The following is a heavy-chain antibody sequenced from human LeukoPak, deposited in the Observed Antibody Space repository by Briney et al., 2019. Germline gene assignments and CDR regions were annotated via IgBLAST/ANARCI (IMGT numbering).Heavy chain of an antibody. CDR1: GYTFTGYY. Sequence: ASVKVSCKASGYTFTGYYMHWVRQAPGQGREWRGWINPNSGGTNYAQKFQGRVTMTRDTSISTAYMELSRLRSDDTAVYYRARGEVRGVIITAFDIWGQGTMVTVSS. D-gene: IGHD3-10*01. CDR3: ARGEVRGVIITAFDI. J-gene: IGHJ3*02. V-gene: IGHV1-2*02. CDR2: INPNSGGT.